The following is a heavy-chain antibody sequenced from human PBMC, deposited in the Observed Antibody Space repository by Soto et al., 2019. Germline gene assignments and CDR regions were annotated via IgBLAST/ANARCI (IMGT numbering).Heavy chain of an antibody. D-gene: IGHD3-22*01. CDR1: GGSFSGYY. J-gene: IGHJ1*01. Sequence: LSLTCAVYGGSFSGYYWSWIRQPPGKGLEWIGEINHNGSTNYNPSLKSRVTISVDTSKNQFSLKLSSVTAADTAVYYCVRGPYNSCGYYYREVCFQHWGQGTLVTVSS. CDR3: VRGPYNSCGYYYREVCFQH. V-gene: IGHV4-34*01. CDR2: INHNGST.